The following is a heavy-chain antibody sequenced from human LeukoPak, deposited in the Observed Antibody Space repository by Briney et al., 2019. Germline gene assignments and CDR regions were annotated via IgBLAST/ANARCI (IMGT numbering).Heavy chain of an antibody. CDR1: GFTFSDYA. Sequence: PGGSLRLSCSASGFTFSDYAMHWVRQAPGKGLEYVSAISSSGGSTHYTDSLKVRVTISRDNSKNKLFLQMSSLTVDDTAVYYCLKVHFSSMWTLDYWGQGALVTVSS. CDR3: LKVHFSSMWTLDY. CDR2: ISSSGGST. J-gene: IGHJ4*02. V-gene: IGHV3-64D*09. D-gene: IGHD6-13*01.